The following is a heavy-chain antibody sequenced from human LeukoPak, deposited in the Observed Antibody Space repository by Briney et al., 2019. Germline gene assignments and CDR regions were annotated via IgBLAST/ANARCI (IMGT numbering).Heavy chain of an antibody. Sequence: PGGSLRLSCTVSGFTVSSNSMSWVRQAPGKGLEWVSFIYSDNTHYSDSVKGRFTISRDNAKNTLYLQMNSLRAEDTAVYYCARDGGEDDSSGYYYGYNWFDPWGQGTLVTVSS. D-gene: IGHD3-22*01. CDR3: ARDGGEDDSSGYYYGYNWFDP. CDR1: GFTVSSNS. V-gene: IGHV3-53*01. J-gene: IGHJ5*02. CDR2: IYSDNT.